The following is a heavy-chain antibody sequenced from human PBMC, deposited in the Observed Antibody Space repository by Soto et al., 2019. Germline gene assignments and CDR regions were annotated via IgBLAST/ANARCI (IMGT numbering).Heavy chain of an antibody. CDR1: GFTFDDYA. CDR3: AKEHYDILTGYYNPGYYFDY. V-gene: IGHV3-9*01. D-gene: IGHD3-9*01. Sequence: EVQLVESGGGLVQPGRSLRLSCAASGFTFDDYAMHWVRQAPGKGLEWVSGISWNSGSIGYADSVKGRFTISRDNAKNSLYLQMYSLRAEDTALYYCAKEHYDILTGYYNPGYYFDYWGQGTLVTVSS. CDR2: ISWNSGSI. J-gene: IGHJ4*02.